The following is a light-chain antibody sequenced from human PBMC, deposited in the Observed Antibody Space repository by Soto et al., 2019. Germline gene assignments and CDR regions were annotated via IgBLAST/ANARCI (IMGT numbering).Light chain of an antibody. CDR2: ANN. Sequence: QSALTQPPSASGTPGQRVTISCSGTNANVAINPVNWYLQLPGTAPKLLAYANNQRPSGVPDRFSASKSGASASLAISGLQPDDEADYYCAAWDDSVDRYVFGAGTKVTVL. J-gene: IGLJ1*01. V-gene: IGLV1-44*01. CDR3: AAWDDSVDRYV. CDR1: NANVAINP.